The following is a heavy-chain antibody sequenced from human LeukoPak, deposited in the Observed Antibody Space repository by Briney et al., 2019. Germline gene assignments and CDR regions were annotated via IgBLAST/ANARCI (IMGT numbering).Heavy chain of an antibody. D-gene: IGHD3-10*01. CDR2: ISWDGGST. J-gene: IGHJ4*02. CDR1: GFTFDDYT. CDR3: AKDHYYGSGSYSRWVYFDY. Sequence: PRGSLRLSCAASGFTFDDYTMHWVRQAPGKGLEWVSLISWDGGSTYYADSVKGRFTISRDNSKNSLYLQMNSLRTEDTALYFCAKDHYYGSGSYSRWVYFDYWGQGTLVTVSS. V-gene: IGHV3-43*01.